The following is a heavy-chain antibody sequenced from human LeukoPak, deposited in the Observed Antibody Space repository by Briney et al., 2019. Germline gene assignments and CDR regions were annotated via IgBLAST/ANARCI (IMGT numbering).Heavy chain of an antibody. CDR1: GDSISRGNYY. D-gene: IGHD3-22*01. Sequence: SETLSLTCTVSGDSISRGNYYGSWVRQPAGKGLEWIERIYTSGSTNYNPSLKSRVTISVDTSKNQFYLKLSSVTAADTAVYYCARHYDSSGNNWFDPWGQGTLVTVSS. V-gene: IGHV4-61*02. CDR3: ARHYDSSGNNWFDP. J-gene: IGHJ5*02. CDR2: IYTSGST.